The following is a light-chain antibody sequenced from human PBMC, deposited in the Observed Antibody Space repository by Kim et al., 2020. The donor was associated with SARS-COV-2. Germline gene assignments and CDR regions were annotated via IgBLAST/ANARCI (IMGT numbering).Light chain of an antibody. CDR1: QSVSTY. V-gene: IGKV3-11*01. Sequence: LSPGESATVSCRASQSVSTYLAWYQQKPGQAPRLLIYDASNRATGIPARFSGSGSGTDFTLTISSLEPEDFAVYYCQQRSSWPLTFGGGTKVDIK. CDR3: QQRSSWPLT. J-gene: IGKJ4*01. CDR2: DAS.